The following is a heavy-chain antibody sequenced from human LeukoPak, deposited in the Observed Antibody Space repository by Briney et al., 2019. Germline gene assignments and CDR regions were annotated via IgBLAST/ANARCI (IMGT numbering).Heavy chain of an antibody. D-gene: IGHD6-19*01. CDR3: ARRSGIAVAGAFDY. CDR2: ISGSGDST. CDR1: GFTFSDYY. Sequence: GGSLRLSCAASGFTFSDYYMSWIRQAPGKGLEWVSGISGSGDSTYYADSVKGRFTISRDNSKNTLYLQMNSLRAEDTAVYYCARRSGIAVAGAFDYWGQGTLVTVSS. J-gene: IGHJ4*02. V-gene: IGHV3-23*01.